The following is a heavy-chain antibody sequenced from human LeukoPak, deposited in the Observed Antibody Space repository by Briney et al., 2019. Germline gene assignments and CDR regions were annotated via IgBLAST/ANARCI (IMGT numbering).Heavy chain of an antibody. CDR1: GFTFSNYA. D-gene: IGHD3-10*01. V-gene: IGHV3-7*01. Sequence: GGSLRLSCAASGFTFSNYAMTWVRQAPGKGLEWVANIKQDGRERYYVDSVKGRFTISRGNAKNSLYLQMNTLRAEDTAVYYCARPSYGSGTPPDYWGQGTLVTVSS. CDR2: IKQDGRER. CDR3: ARPSYGSGTPPDY. J-gene: IGHJ4*02.